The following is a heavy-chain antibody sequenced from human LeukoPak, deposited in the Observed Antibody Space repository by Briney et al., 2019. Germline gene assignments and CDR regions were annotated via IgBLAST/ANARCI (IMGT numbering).Heavy chain of an antibody. D-gene: IGHD3-10*01. CDR1: GFTFSSYG. Sequence: GGSLRLSCAASGFTFSSYGMHWVRQAPGKGLEWVSLIYSGGSTYYADSVKGRFTISRDDSKKMLYLQMNSLRPEDTAVYYCARGRRSGGITMIRGVKDRGWFDPWGQGTLVTVSS. CDR3: ARGRRSGGITMIRGVKDRGWFDP. V-gene: IGHV3-NL1*01. CDR2: IYSGGST. J-gene: IGHJ5*02.